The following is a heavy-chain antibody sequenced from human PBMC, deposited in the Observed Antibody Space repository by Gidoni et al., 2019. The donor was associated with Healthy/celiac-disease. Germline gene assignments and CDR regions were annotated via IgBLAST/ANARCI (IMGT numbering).Heavy chain of an antibody. V-gene: IGHV3-48*03. Sequence: EVQLVESGGGLVQPGGSLRLSCAASGFNFSSYEMNWVRQAPGKGLEWVSYISSSGSTIYYAASVKGRFTISRDNAKNSLYLQMNSLRAEDTAVYYCATTAFWSGYFGYWGQGTLVTVSS. CDR3: ATTAFWSGYFGY. D-gene: IGHD3-3*01. J-gene: IGHJ4*02. CDR2: ISSSGSTI. CDR1: GFNFSSYE.